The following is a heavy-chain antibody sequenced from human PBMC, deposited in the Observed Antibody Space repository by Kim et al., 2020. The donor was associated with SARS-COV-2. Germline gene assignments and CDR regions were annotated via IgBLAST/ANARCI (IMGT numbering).Heavy chain of an antibody. CDR3: AKDTADYCSGGSCPLGY. Sequence: GGSLRLSCAASGFTFDDYAMHWVRQAPGKGLEWVSGISWNSGSIGYADSVKGRFTISRDNAKNSLYLQMNSLRAEDTALYYCAKDTADYCSGGSCPLGYWGQGTLVTVSS. CDR2: ISWNSGSI. J-gene: IGHJ4*02. V-gene: IGHV3-9*01. D-gene: IGHD2-15*01. CDR1: GFTFDDYA.